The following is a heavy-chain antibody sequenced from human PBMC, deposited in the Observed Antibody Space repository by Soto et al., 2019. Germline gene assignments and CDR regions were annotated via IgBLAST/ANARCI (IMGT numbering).Heavy chain of an antibody. CDR1: GGSISRYY. CDR3: ARALGYCISTSCDREYYYYGMDF. Sequence: PSETLSLTCTVSGGSISRYYWSWIRQPPGKGLEWIGYIYYSGSTNYNPSLKSRVTISVDTSKNQFSLKLSSVTAADTAVYYCARALGYCISTSCDREYYYYGMDFWGQGTTVTVSS. D-gene: IGHD2-2*02. V-gene: IGHV4-59*01. CDR2: IYYSGST. J-gene: IGHJ6*02.